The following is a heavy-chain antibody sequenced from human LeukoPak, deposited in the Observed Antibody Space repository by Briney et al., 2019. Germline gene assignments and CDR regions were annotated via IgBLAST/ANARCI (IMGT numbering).Heavy chain of an antibody. J-gene: IGHJ4*02. V-gene: IGHV3-30*02. CDR2: IRYDGSNK. Sequence: GGSLRLSCAASGFTFSSYGMHWVRQAPGKGLEWVAFIRYDGSNKYYADSVKGRFTISRDNSKNTLYLQMNSLRAEDTAVYYCAKGGGGYSGYEYLGLYFDYWGQGTLVTVSS. D-gene: IGHD5-12*01. CDR3: AKGGGGYSGYEYLGLYFDY. CDR1: GFTFSSYG.